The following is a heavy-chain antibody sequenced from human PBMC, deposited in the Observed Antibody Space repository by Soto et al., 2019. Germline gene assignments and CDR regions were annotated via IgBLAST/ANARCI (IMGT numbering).Heavy chain of an antibody. V-gene: IGHV3-49*03. CDR3: ARLESSGWVNHYYGMDV. J-gene: IGHJ6*02. D-gene: IGHD6-19*01. CDR2: IRSKAYGGTT. CDR1: GFTFGDYA. Sequence: AGGSLRLSCTASGFTFGDYAMSWFRQAPGKGLEWVGFIRSKAYGGTTEYAASVKGRFTISRDDSKSIAYLQMNSLKTEDTAVYYCARLESSGWVNHYYGMDVWGQGTTVTVSS.